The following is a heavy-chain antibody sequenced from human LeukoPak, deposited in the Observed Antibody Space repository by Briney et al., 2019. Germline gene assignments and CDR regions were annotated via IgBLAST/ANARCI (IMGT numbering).Heavy chain of an antibody. CDR2: ISWNSGSI. V-gene: IGHV3-9*01. Sequence: GRPLRLSCAASGFTFDDYAMHWVRQAPGKGLEWVSGISWNSGSIGYADSVKGRFTISRDNAKNSLYLQMNSLRAEDTALYYCAKVGGYDSSGYIDYWGQGTLVTVSS. J-gene: IGHJ4*02. D-gene: IGHD3-22*01. CDR3: AKVGGYDSSGYIDY. CDR1: GFTFDDYA.